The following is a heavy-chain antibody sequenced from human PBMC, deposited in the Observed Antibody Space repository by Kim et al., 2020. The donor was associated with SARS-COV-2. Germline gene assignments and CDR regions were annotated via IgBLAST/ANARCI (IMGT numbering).Heavy chain of an antibody. CDR3: AKARDYFYYMDV. CDR1: GYTFTGYY. CDR2: INPNSGGT. V-gene: IGHV1-2*02. D-gene: IGHD5-12*01. Sequence: ASVKVSCKASGYTFTGYYLHWVRQAPGQGPEWMGWINPNSGGTRYAQRFQGRVTMTRDTSISTAYMEMSSLRLDDTAVYYFAKARDYFYYMDVWGQGTTV. J-gene: IGHJ6*03.